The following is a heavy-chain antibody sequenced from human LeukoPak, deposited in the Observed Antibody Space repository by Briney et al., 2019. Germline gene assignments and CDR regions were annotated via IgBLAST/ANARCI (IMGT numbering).Heavy chain of an antibody. CDR1: GFTYDDYA. CDR3: ARAPKWLDY. Sequence: PGGSLRLSCAASGFTYDDYAMHWVRQAPGKGLEWVSGINWNSGSLGYADLVKGRFAISKDNAKNALYLQMNSLRAEDTAVYYCARAPKWLDYWGQGTLVTVSS. D-gene: IGHD5-12*01. CDR2: INWNSGSL. J-gene: IGHJ4*02. V-gene: IGHV3-9*01.